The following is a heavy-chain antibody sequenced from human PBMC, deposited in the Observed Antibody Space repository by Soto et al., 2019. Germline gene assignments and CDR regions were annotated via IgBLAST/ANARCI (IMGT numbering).Heavy chain of an antibody. CDR2: SIPIFGTA. CDR1: GGTFSSYA. J-gene: IGHJ4*02. D-gene: IGHD4-17*01. CDR3: ASRPSGPHLTLTTYYYDY. Sequence: QVQLVQSGAEVKKPGSSLKVSCKASGGTFSSYAISWVRQAPGQSLERMVGSIPIFGTANYAQKFQGRVTITADNSASTTYRERSSLRSEDTAVYYCASRPSGPHLTLTTYYYDYWGQGTMVTV. V-gene: IGHV1-69*06.